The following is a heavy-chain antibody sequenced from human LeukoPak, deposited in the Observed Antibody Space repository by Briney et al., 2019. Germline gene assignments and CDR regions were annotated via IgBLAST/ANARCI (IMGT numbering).Heavy chain of an antibody. D-gene: IGHD3-3*01. J-gene: IGHJ4*02. CDR2: IYSGGST. CDR3: ASGGTDTIFGVVDY. Sequence: GGSLRLSCAASGFNFRSYAMSWVRQAPGKGLEWVSVIYSGGSTYYADSVKGRFTISRDNSKNTLYLQMNSLRAEDTAVYYCASGGTDTIFGVVDYWGQGTLVTVSS. V-gene: IGHV3-66*01. CDR1: GFNFRSYA.